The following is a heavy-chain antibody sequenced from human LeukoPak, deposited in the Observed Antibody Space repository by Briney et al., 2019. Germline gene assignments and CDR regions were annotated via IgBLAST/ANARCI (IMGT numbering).Heavy chain of an antibody. CDR1: GGSVSSGSDY. CDR2: MYYSGSS. CDR3: ARGQWLADD. V-gene: IGHV4-61*01. J-gene: IGHJ4*02. D-gene: IGHD6-19*01. Sequence: SETLSLTCTVSGGSVSSGSDYWSWIRQPPGKGLEWIGFMYYSGSSNYNPSLKSRVSISVDTSKSQFSLNLRSVSAADTAVYYGARGQWLADDWGQGMLVTVSS.